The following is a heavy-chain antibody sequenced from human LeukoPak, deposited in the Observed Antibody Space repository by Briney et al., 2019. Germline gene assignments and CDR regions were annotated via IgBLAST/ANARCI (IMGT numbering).Heavy chain of an antibody. CDR3: ARDFKESKWNDAHWFDP. Sequence: SVKVSCKASGGTSSSYSISWVRHAPGQGLEWMGRIIPIFDIPNYAQKFQGRVTIAADKSTSTAYMELSSLRSEDTAVYYCARDFKESKWNDAHWFDPWGQGTLVTVSS. J-gene: IGHJ5*02. D-gene: IGHD1-20*01. CDR2: IIPIFDIP. V-gene: IGHV1-69*10. CDR1: GGTSSSYS.